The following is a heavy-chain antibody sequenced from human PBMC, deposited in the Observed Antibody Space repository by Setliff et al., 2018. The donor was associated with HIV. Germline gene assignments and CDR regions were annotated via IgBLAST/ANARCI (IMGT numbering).Heavy chain of an antibody. CDR2: ISAYNGNT. J-gene: IGHJ4*02. V-gene: IGHV1-18*01. D-gene: IGHD3-10*01. CDR1: GYTFTSYG. CDR3: ARGFPTGWFGDHGELDY. Sequence: ASVKVSCKASGYTFTSYGISWVRQAPGQGLEWMGWISAYNGNTNYAQKLQGRVTMTTDTSTSTAYMELSSLRSDDTAVYYCARGFPTGWFGDHGELDYWGQGTLVTVSS.